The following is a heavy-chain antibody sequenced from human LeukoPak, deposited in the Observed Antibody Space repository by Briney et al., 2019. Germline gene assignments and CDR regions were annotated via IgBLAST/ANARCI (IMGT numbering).Heavy chain of an antibody. CDR3: ARQSQGWNYANLDY. D-gene: IGHD1-7*01. CDR1: GFTFNNYA. V-gene: IGHV3-23*01. Sequence: PGGSLRLSCAASGFTFNNYAMSWVRQAPGKGLEWVSSISRSGDSTFYADSVKGRFTISRDNAKNSLYLQMNSLRAEDTAVYYCARQSQGWNYANLDYWGQGTLVTVSS. J-gene: IGHJ4*02. CDR2: ISRSGDST.